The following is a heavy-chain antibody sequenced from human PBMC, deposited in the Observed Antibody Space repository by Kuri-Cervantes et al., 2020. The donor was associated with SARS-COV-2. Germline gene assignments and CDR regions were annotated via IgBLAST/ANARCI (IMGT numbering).Heavy chain of an antibody. Sequence: GGSLRLSCGASGFSLTNYAIHWVRQAPGKGLEWVSVIWYDGKNEYYAGSVKGRFNISRDTSKSTVSLHMNSLRAEDTAMYYCATGAANSYMDVWGRGTTVTVSS. CDR3: ATGAANSYMDV. D-gene: IGHD3-10*01. CDR2: IWYDGKNE. CDR1: GFSLTNYA. J-gene: IGHJ6*03. V-gene: IGHV3-33*08.